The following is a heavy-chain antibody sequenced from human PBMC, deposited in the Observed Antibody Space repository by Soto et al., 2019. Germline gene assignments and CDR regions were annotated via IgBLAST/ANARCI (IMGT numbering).Heavy chain of an antibody. CDR3: ARRYSSGFDY. V-gene: IGHV4-59*08. CDR2: IYYSGST. J-gene: IGHJ4*02. D-gene: IGHD5-12*01. Sequence: SETLSLTCTGSGGSISSYYWSWFRQPPGKGLEWIGYIYYSGSTNYNPSLKSRVTISVDTSKNQFSLKLSSVTAADTAVYYCARRYSSGFDYWGQGTLVTVSS. CDR1: GGSISSYY.